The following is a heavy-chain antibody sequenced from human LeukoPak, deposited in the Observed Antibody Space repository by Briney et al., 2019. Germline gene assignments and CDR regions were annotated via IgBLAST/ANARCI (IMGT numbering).Heavy chain of an antibody. Sequence: SETLSLTCAVYGGSFSGYYWGWIRQPPGKGLEWIGEINHSGSTNYNPSLKSRVTISVDTSKNQFSLKLSSVTAADTAVYYCARMPQAPSGYSYGPNAWNPDKNDYWGQGTLVTVSS. J-gene: IGHJ4*02. V-gene: IGHV4-34*01. CDR1: GGSFSGYY. D-gene: IGHD5-18*01. CDR2: INHSGST. CDR3: ARMPQAPSGYSYGPNAWNPDKNDY.